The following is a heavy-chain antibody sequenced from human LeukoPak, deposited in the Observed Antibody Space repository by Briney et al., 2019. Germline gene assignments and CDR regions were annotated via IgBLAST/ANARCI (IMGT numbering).Heavy chain of an antibody. Sequence: GGSLRLSCAASGFTFDDYGMSWVRQAPGKGLEWVSGINWNGGSTGYADSVKGRFTISRDNAKNSLYLQMNSLRAEDTAVYYCAKSPNVLRYFDWLPDYWGQGTLVTVSS. D-gene: IGHD3-9*01. CDR3: AKSPNVLRYFDWLPDY. CDR2: INWNGGST. CDR1: GFTFDDYG. J-gene: IGHJ4*02. V-gene: IGHV3-20*04.